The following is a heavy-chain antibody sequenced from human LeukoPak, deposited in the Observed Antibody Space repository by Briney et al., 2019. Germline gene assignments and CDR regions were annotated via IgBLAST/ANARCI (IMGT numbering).Heavy chain of an antibody. D-gene: IGHD1-26*01. CDR1: GGSISSYY. V-gene: IGHV4-59*01. CDR3: ARASGSYSKYYFDY. CDR2: IYYSGST. J-gene: IGHJ4*02. Sequence: SETLSLTCAVSGGSISSYYWSWIRQPPGKGLEWIGYIYYSGSTDYNPSLKSRVTMSVDTSKNQFSLKLSSVTAADTAVYYCARASGSYSKYYFDYWGQETLVTASS.